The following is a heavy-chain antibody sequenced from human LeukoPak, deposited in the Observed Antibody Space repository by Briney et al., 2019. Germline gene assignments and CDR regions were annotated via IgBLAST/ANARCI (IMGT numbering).Heavy chain of an antibody. CDR2: MYPNSGNT. V-gene: IGHV1-8*01. D-gene: IGHD3-3*01. J-gene: IGHJ4*02. Sequence: ASVKVSCKASGYTFTSYDINWVRQATGQGLEWMGWMYPNSGNTGYAQKFQGRVTMTRNTSISTAYMELSSLRAEDTAVYYCARVGDFWSGYYTDLDYWGQGTLVTVSS. CDR1: GYTFTSYD. CDR3: ARVGDFWSGYYTDLDY.